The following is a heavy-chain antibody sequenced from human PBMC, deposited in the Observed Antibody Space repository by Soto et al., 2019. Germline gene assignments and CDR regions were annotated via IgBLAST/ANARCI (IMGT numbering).Heavy chain of an antibody. V-gene: IGHV1-69*13. CDR2: VIPLFGTP. CDR1: GGTFSSYA. D-gene: IGHD1-1*01. CDR3: AISPWRTAPVY. J-gene: IGHJ4*02. Sequence: SVKVSCKASGGTFSSYAINWVRQAPGQGLEWMGGVIPLFGTPNYAQKFLGRVTITADESTITAYMELSSLRSEDTAVYYCAISPWRTAPVYWGQGTLVTVSS.